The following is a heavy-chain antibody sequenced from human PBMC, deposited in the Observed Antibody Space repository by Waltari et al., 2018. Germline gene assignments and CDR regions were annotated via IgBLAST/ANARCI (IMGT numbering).Heavy chain of an antibody. CDR2: IHPNSGDT. J-gene: IGHJ4*02. Sequence: QVQLVQSGAEMKKPGASVIVSCKTSGYNFTGHYLPWVRQAPGQGLEWIGWIHPNSGDTRYAQIFQGRVIMTRDTSISTVYMDLSGLKSEETAVYYCARDHYYDSPGLDYWGQGTLVTVSS. V-gene: IGHV1-2*02. D-gene: IGHD3-22*01. CDR3: ARDHYYDSPGLDY. CDR1: GYNFTGHY.